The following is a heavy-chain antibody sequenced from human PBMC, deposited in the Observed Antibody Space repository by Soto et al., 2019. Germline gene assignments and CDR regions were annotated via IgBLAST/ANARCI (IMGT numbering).Heavy chain of an antibody. J-gene: IGHJ5*02. CDR3: AKAGMTSMISWFDP. CDR1: GFTFSGYT. D-gene: IGHD3-16*01. V-gene: IGHV3-23*01. Sequence: GGSLRLSCAASGFTFSGYTMTWVRQAPGKGLEWVSSISGRGLSTSYADSVKGRFTISRDNSRNTLYLQMNSLRAEDTAIYYCAKAGMTSMISWFDPWGQGTLVTVSS. CDR2: ISGRGLST.